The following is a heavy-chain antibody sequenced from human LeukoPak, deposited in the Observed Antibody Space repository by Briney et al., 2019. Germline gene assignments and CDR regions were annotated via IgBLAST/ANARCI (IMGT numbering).Heavy chain of an antibody. J-gene: IGHJ3*02. CDR3: ARGTSSWYFGTDAFDI. CDR2: INHSGST. Sequence: SETLSLTCAVYGGSFSGYYWGWIRQPPGKGLEWIGEINHSGSTNYNPSLKSRVTISVDTSKNQFSLKLSSVTAADTAVYYCARGTSSWYFGTDAFDIWGQGTMVTVSS. CDR1: GGSFSGYY. D-gene: IGHD6-13*01. V-gene: IGHV4-34*01.